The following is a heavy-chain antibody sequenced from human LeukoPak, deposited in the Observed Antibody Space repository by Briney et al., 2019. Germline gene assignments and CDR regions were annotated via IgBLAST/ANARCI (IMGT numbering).Heavy chain of an antibody. Sequence: ASVKVSCKASGYTFTGYYMHWVRQAPGQGLEWMGWINPNSGGTNYAQKFQGRVTMARDTSISTAYMELSRLRSDGTAVYYCARVGSSSWYYYFDYWGQGTLVTVSS. V-gene: IGHV1-2*02. D-gene: IGHD6-13*01. J-gene: IGHJ4*02. CDR1: GYTFTGYY. CDR2: INPNSGGT. CDR3: ARVGSSSWYYYFDY.